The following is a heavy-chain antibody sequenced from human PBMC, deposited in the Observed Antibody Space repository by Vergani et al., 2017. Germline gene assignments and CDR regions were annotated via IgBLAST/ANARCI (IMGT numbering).Heavy chain of an antibody. CDR1: GFSFYDSY. Sequence: QVQLVESGGGLVKPGGSLRLSCAASGFSFYDSYMTWIRQAPGKGLEWIAYISSSSATIYYADSVKGRFTISRDNAKKSVYLQMNSLRAQDPAVYFCARDQLYGCHSGSDVRGQGTRVIVSS. CDR3: ARDQLYGCHSGSDV. CDR2: ISSSSATI. D-gene: IGHD2-15*01. V-gene: IGHV3-11*04. J-gene: IGHJ4*02.